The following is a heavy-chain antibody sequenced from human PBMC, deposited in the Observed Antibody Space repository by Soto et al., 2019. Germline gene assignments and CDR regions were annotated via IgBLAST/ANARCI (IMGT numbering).Heavy chain of an antibody. V-gene: IGHV3-64D*06. J-gene: IGHJ4*02. CDR1: GFSFNSYA. CDR2: ISANGGST. CDR3: VKDPSISTTWYYDYFDY. D-gene: IGHD2-2*01. Sequence: GGSLRLSCSASGFSFNSYAMHWVRQAPGKGLEYVTAISANGGSTWEADSVKGRFTISRDNSQNMLYLQMSSLRTDDTAVYYCVKDPSISTTWYYDYFDYWGQGT.